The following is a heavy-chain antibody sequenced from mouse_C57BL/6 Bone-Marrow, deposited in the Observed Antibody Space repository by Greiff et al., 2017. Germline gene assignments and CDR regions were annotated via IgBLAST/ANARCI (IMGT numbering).Heavy chain of an antibody. CDR2: INPNNGGT. D-gene: IGHD2-4*01. CDR3: GEDGLRRGYYYAMDY. V-gene: IGHV1-22*01. J-gene: IGHJ4*01. CDR1: GYPFPDYN. Sequence: VQLQQPGPELVKPGASVQLSCKASGYPFPDYNMHWVKQSHGKSLEWIGYINPNNGGTSSNQKFKGKATLTVTKSSSTAYMALRSLTSEDSAVYYCGEDGLRRGYYYAMDYWGQGTSVTVSS.